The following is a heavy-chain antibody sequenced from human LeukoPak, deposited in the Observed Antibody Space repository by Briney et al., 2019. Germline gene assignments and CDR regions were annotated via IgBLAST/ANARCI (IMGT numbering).Heavy chain of an antibody. CDR1: GYTFTGYY. V-gene: IGHV1-2*02. D-gene: IGHD3-22*01. J-gene: IGHJ3*02. CDR3: ARDSAEDYYDSSGYYQSDAFDI. CDR2: INPNSGGT. Sequence: ASVKVSCKASGYTFTGYYMHWLRQAPGQGLEWMGWINPNSGGTNYAQKFQGRVTMTRDTSISTAYMELSRLRSDDTAVYYCARDSAEDYYDSSGYYQSDAFDIWGQGTMVTVSS.